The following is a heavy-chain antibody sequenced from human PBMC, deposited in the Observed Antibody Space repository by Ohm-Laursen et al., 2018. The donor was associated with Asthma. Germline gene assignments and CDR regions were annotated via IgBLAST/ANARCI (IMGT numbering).Heavy chain of an antibody. D-gene: IGHD3-3*01. CDR2: IQPLGGAA. J-gene: IGHJ4*02. CDR3: ARDVMEWYLPAFDF. CDR1: GDTFNIFGNSW. Sequence: SLRLSCTASGDTFNIFGNSWMAWVRQAPGKGLEWLAKIQPLGGAAVYADSVNGRFTVSRDDSKNTLYLQMNSLRPDDTAVYYCARDVMEWYLPAFDFWGQGTLVTVSS. V-gene: IGHV3-7*01.